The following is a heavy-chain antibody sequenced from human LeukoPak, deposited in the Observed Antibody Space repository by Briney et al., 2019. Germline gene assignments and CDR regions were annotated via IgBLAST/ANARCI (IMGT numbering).Heavy chain of an antibody. CDR3: ASLYYYDSSGYYSY. CDR1: GVSISSSSYY. Sequence: PSETLSLTCTVSGVSISSSSYYWVWIRQPPGKGLEWIGSIYYSGSTYYNPSLKRRVTISVDTSKNQFSLKLSSVTAADTAVYYCASLYYYDSSGYYSYWGQGTLVTVSS. V-gene: IGHV4-39*07. J-gene: IGHJ4*02. CDR2: IYYSGST. D-gene: IGHD3-22*01.